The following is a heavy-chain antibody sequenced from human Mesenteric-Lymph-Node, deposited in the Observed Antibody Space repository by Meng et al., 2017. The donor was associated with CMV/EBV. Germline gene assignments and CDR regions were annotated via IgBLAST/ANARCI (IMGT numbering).Heavy chain of an antibody. D-gene: IGHD1-7*01. V-gene: IGHV1-18*01. Sequence: ASVKVSCKASSYTISSYGISWVRQAPGQGLEWMGCISTYNGNTYYAQKLQGRVTMTTDTPTNTAYMELRSLISDDTAVYYCVRGAWNSRGYFDHWGQGALVTVSS. J-gene: IGHJ4*02. CDR1: SYTISSYG. CDR3: VRGAWNSRGYFDH. CDR2: ISTYNGNT.